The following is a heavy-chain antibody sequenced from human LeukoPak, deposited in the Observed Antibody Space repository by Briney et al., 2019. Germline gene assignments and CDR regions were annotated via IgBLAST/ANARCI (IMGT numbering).Heavy chain of an antibody. CDR3: ARASGEWIVALDY. V-gene: IGHV3-21*01. Sequence: GGSLRLSCAASGFTFSRYSMNWVRQAPGKGLEWVSSISSSGDYVYYADSVKGRFTISRDSARNSLYLQMNSLRAEDTAVYYCARASGEWIVALDYWGQGTLVTVSS. CDR1: GFTFSRYS. CDR2: ISSSGDYV. D-gene: IGHD3-16*01. J-gene: IGHJ4*02.